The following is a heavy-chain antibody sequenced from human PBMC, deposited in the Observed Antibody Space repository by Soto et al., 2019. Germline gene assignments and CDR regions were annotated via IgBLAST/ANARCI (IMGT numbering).Heavy chain of an antibody. CDR2: RWYDGSNK. CDR3: ARGYGWFDP. V-gene: IGHV3-33*01. CDR1: GFTFSSYG. D-gene: IGHD6-13*01. Sequence: QVQLVESGGGVVQPGRSLRLSCAASGFTFSSYGMHWVRQAPGKGLEWVAVRWYDGSNKYYADSVKGRFTISRDNSKNPLYLQMNSRRAEDTAVYYCARGYGWFDPWGQGTLVTVSS. J-gene: IGHJ5*02.